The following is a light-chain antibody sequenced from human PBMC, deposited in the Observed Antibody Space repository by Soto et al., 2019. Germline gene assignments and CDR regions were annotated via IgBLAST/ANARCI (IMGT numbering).Light chain of an antibody. V-gene: IGLV2-14*01. CDR3: SSYTSSSTLNYV. Sequence: QSALTQPASVSGSPGQSITISCTGTSSDIGNYNYVSWYQQHPGKAPKLMIYEVSNRPSGVSNRFSGSKSGNTASLTISGLQAEDEADYYCSSYTSSSTLNYVFGTGTKLT. J-gene: IGLJ1*01. CDR2: EVS. CDR1: SSDIGNYNY.